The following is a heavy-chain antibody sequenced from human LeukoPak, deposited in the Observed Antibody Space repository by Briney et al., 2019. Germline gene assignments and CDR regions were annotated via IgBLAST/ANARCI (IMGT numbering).Heavy chain of an antibody. CDR3: ARELHLIDY. V-gene: IGHV3-48*01. CDR1: GFTFSSYS. D-gene: IGHD5-24*01. J-gene: IGHJ4*02. Sequence: GGSLRLSCAASGFTFSSYSMNWVRQAPGKGLEWVSYISSSSSTIYYADPVKGRFTISRDNAKNSLYLQMNSLRAEDTAVYYCARELHLIDYWGQGTLVTVSS. CDR2: ISSSSSTI.